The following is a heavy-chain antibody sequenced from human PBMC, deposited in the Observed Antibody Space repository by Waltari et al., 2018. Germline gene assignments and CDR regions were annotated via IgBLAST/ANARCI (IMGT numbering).Heavy chain of an antibody. CDR2: ITPNNGGT. Sequence: QGQLVQSGAEVKKPGASVKVSCKASGYTFTGYYMPWVRQAPGQGLEWMGWITPNNGGTNFAQKFQGRVTLTRDTSISTAYMELSRLRSDDTAVYYCARTKLSRISSYPFDPWGQGTLVTVSS. CDR1: GYTFTGYY. V-gene: IGHV1-2*02. CDR3: ARTKLSRISSYPFDP. J-gene: IGHJ5*02. D-gene: IGHD3-16*01.